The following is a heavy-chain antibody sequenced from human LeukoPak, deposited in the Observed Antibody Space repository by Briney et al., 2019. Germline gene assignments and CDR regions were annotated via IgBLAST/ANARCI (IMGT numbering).Heavy chain of an antibody. Sequence: GGSLRLSCAASGFTFSSYWMSWVRQAPGKGLEWVANIKQDGSEKYYVDSVKGRFTISRDNAKNSPYLQMNSLRAEDTAVYYCARAYYYDSSGYGFDYWGQGTLVTVSS. CDR1: GFTFSSYW. CDR3: ARAYYYDSSGYGFDY. J-gene: IGHJ4*02. CDR2: IKQDGSEK. V-gene: IGHV3-7*04. D-gene: IGHD3-22*01.